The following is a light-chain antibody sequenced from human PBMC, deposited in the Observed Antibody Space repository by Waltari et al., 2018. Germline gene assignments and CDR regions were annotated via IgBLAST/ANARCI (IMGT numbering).Light chain of an antibody. CDR3: QQYGGSPLYT. J-gene: IGKJ2*01. Sequence: EIVLTQSPGTLSLSPGERATLSCRASQSVSSGYLAWYQQKPGQAPRLLIYGTSSRATGIPDRFSGSGSGTDFALTISRLEPEDFAVYYCQQYGGSPLYTFGQGTKLEIK. CDR1: QSVSSGY. V-gene: IGKV3-20*01. CDR2: GTS.